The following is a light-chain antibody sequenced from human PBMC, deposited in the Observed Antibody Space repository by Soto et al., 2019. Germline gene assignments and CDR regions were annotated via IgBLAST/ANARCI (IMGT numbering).Light chain of an antibody. Sequence: DIQMTQSPSSLSASVGDRVTITCRGSQSISNYLNWYQQKPGKAHKILSEAASSFQSGVPSRFSGSASETDVTLTISNLQPDDSATHYCQQSDRTPLTFGGETKVHI. J-gene: IGKJ4*01. CDR1: QSISNY. V-gene: IGKV1-39*01. CDR3: QQSDRTPLT. CDR2: AAS.